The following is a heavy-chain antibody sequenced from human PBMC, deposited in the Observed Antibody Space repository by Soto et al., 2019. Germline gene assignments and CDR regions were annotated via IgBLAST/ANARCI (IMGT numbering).Heavy chain of an antibody. CDR3: ARAGGRYAITAYDV. D-gene: IGHD1-26*01. CDR1: GVSINSYY. CDR2: IYYSGTT. Sequence: QVQLQESGPGLVKPSETLSLICAGSGVSINSYYWSWIRQPPGKALEWIGYIYYSGTTNYNPSLKSRVTISVDTSKNQFSLRLSSVTAADTAVYYCARAGGRYAITAYDVWGPGTLVTGSS. J-gene: IGHJ3*01. V-gene: IGHV4-59*01.